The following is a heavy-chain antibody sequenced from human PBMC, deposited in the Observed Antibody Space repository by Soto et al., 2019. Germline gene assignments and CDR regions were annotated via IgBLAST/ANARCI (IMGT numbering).Heavy chain of an antibody. D-gene: IGHD2-21*02. J-gene: IGHJ5*02. CDR1: GDRFDTFNSYA. V-gene: IGHV1-69*06. CDR2: FIPMSVGP. Sequence: VQLVQSGAEVKKPGSSVKVSCKASGDRFDTFNSYAINWLRQAPGLGLEWLGGFIPMSVGPKYAQKFQGRVTITADKSLDTAYMELTNLRSDDTAVYYCAGGDWNYWFDPWGQGTLVTVSS. CDR3: AGGDWNYWFDP.